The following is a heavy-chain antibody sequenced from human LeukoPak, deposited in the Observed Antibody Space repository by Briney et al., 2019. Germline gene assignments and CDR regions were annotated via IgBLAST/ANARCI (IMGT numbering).Heavy chain of an antibody. CDR1: GGSISSYY. V-gene: IGHV4-4*07. CDR3: SRGEHGIAARGGSGYGWFDP. Sequence: SETQSLTCTVSGGSISSYYWSCIRQPAGKGLEWIGRIYTSGSTNYNPSLKSRVTMSVDTSKNQFSLKLSSVTAADTAVYYCSRGEHGIAARGGSGYGWFDPWGQGTLVTVSS. D-gene: IGHD6-6*01. CDR2: IYTSGST. J-gene: IGHJ5*02.